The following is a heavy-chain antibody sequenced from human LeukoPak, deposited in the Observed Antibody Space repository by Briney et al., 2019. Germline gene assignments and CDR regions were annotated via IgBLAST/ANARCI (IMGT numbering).Heavy chain of an antibody. Sequence: ASVKVSCKASGYTFTSYAMHWVRQAPGQRLEGRGWINAGNGNTKYSQKFQGRVTITRNTYASTAYMGLCSLRSEDPAVYYCARSIMITFGGVIAPGYWGQGTLVTVSS. D-gene: IGHD3-16*02. V-gene: IGHV1-3*01. CDR2: INAGNGNT. CDR1: GYTFTSYA. CDR3: ARSIMITFGGVIAPGY. J-gene: IGHJ4*02.